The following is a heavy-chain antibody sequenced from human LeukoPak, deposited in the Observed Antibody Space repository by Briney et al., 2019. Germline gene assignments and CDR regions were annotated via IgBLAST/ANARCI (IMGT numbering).Heavy chain of an antibody. CDR2: INPSGGST. V-gene: IGHV1-46*01. CDR1: GYTFTSYY. J-gene: IGHJ5*02. CDR3: ARDRRYYYGSGSYKAGHWFDP. Sequence: ASVKVSCKASGYTFTSYYMHWVRQAPGQGLEWMGIINPSGGSTSYAQKFQGRVTMTRDTSTSTVYMELSSLRSEDTAAYYCARDRRYYYGSGSYKAGHWFDPWGQGTLVTVSS. D-gene: IGHD3-10*01.